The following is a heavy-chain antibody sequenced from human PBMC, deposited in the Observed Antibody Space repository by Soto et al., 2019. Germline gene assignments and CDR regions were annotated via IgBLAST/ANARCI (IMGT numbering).Heavy chain of an antibody. V-gene: IGHV4-59*08. CDR2: IYYSGST. CDR3: ARQGWGVPAATAYYYYYMDV. D-gene: IGHD2-2*01. CDR1: GGSISSYY. Sequence: KPSETVSLTCTVSGGSISSYYWSWIRQPPGNGLEWIGYIYYSGSTNYTPSLKSRVTISVDTSKNQFSLKLSSVTAADTAVYYCARQGWGVPAATAYYYYYMDVWGKGTTVTVSS. J-gene: IGHJ6*03.